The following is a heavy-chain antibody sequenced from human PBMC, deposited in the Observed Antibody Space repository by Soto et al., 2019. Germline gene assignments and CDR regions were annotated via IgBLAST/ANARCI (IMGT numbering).Heavy chain of an antibody. J-gene: IGHJ5*02. CDR1: GGSISSFY. CDR3: ARGVVPAAMTNWFDP. CDR2: IYYTGST. D-gene: IGHD2-2*01. V-gene: IGHV4-59*01. Sequence: PSETLSLTCTVSGGSISSFYWSWIRQPPGKGLEWIGYIYYTGSTNYNPSLQGRVTMTTDTSTSTAYMELRSLRSDDTAVYYCARGVVPAAMTNWFDPWGQGTLVTVSS.